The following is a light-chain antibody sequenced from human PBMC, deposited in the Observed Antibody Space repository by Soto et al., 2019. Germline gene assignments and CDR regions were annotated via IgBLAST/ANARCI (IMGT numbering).Light chain of an antibody. CDR3: QQYYNTPYT. CDR1: QNVLYRSSNKSY. CDR2: WAS. V-gene: IGKV4-1*01. J-gene: IGKJ2*01. Sequence: DIVMTQSPDFLAVYLGERATITCKSSQNVLYRSSNKSYLAWYQQRPGQPPRLLLYWASTRESGVPDRLIGSGSETDFTLTISSLQAGDEAIYHCQQYYNTPYTFGQGTTLEIK.